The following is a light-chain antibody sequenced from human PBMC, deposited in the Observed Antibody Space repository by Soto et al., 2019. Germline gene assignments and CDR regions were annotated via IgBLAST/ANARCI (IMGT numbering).Light chain of an antibody. J-gene: IGLJ2*01. V-gene: IGLV2-14*01. CDR3: CSYAGSSTLVL. CDR2: EVS. CDR1: SSDIGVYNY. Sequence: QSALTQPASVSGSPGQSITISCTGTSSDIGVYNYVSWYGQHPGKVPKLIIYEVSNRPSGVSNRFSGSKSGNTASLTISGLQAEDEGDYYCCSYAGSSTLVLFGGGTKLTVL.